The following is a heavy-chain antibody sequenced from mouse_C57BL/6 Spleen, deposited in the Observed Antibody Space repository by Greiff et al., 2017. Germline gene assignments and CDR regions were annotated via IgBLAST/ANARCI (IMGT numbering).Heavy chain of an antibody. Sequence: QVQLQQPGAELVMPGASVKLSCKASGYTFTSYWMHWVKQRPGQGLEWIGEIDPSDSYTNYNQKFKGKSTLTVDKSSSTAYMQLSSLTSEDSAVYYWARGVTTVHYFDYWGQGTTRTVSS. D-gene: IGHD1-1*01. CDR1: GYTFTSYW. V-gene: IGHV1-69*01. J-gene: IGHJ2*01. CDR2: IDPSDSYT. CDR3: ARGVTTVHYFDY.